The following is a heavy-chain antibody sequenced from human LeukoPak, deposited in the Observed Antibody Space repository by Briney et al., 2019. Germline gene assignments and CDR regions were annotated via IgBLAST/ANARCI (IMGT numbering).Heavy chain of an antibody. Sequence: PGGSLRLSCAASGFPFNTFGMYWVRQSPGKGLEWVAVIWYDGSNADYADSVKGRFTISRGNSKNTLYLQMNSLRSEDTAIYYCARDPSSRAAAGRGDYWGQGTQVTVSS. CDR2: IWYDGSNA. J-gene: IGHJ4*02. D-gene: IGHD6-13*01. V-gene: IGHV3-33*01. CDR1: GFPFNTFG. CDR3: ARDPSSRAAAGRGDY.